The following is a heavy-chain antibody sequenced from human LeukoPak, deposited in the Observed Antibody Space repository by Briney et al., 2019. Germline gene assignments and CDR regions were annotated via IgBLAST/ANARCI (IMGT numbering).Heavy chain of an antibody. CDR1: GGSIGSGGYS. CDR2: IYHSGST. Sequence: SQTLSLTCAVSGGSIGSGGYSWSWIRQPPGKGLEWIGYIYHSGSTYYNPSLKSRVTISVDRSKNQFSLKLYSVTASDAALYYCARHLSGTTMAHYFDFWGQGILVAVSS. J-gene: IGHJ4*02. CDR3: ARHLSGTTMAHYFDF. V-gene: IGHV4-30-2*01. D-gene: IGHD1-1*01.